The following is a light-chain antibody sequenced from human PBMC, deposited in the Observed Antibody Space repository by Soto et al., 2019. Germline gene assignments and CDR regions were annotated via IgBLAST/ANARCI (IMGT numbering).Light chain of an antibody. CDR1: QSIRNNY. CDR2: DAS. Sequence: EIVLTQSPATLSLSPGERATLSCMASQSIRNNYLAWYQQKHGQAPRLLIYDASKRATGIPARFSGSVSGTDFTLPISSLETEDFAVYYGQQRTNWPPITFGQGTRLEIK. V-gene: IGKV3-11*01. CDR3: QQRTNWPPIT. J-gene: IGKJ5*01.